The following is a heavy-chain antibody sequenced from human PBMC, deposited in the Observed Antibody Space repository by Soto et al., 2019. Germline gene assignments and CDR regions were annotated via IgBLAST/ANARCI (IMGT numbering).Heavy chain of an antibody. CDR3: ARNMDYYYGPGSGNGHGV. CDR2: INPKFGDT. CDR1: GYTFSAYY. D-gene: IGHD3-10*01. V-gene: IGHV1-2*02. Sequence: QVQLVQSGAEVKEPGDSVRVSCEASGYTFSAYYIHWVRQAPGQGLEWMGWINPKFGDTTYAQDFQGTVTMTRDMAISTVYMELSRLTSDYTSIYYCARNMDYYYGPGSGNGHGVWGQGTTVTVFS. J-gene: IGHJ6*02.